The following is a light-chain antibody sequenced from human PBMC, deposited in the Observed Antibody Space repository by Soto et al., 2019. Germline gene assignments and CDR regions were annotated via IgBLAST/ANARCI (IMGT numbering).Light chain of an antibody. CDR1: QTVGSY. CDR2: GAF. Sequence: EIVLTQSPATLSLSPGERATLSCRASQTVGSYLAWYQHKPGQAPRLLIFGAFTRATGIPARFSGSGSGTEFTLTISSLQSEDFAVYYCQQYNNWPPYTFGQGTKVDIK. V-gene: IGKV3-15*01. CDR3: QQYNNWPPYT. J-gene: IGKJ2*01.